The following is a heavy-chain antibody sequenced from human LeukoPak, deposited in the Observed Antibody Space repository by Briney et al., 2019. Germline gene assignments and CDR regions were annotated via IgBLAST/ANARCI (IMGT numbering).Heavy chain of an antibody. J-gene: IGHJ4*02. CDR2: INPSGGST. Sequence: ASVKVSCKASGYTFTSSYMHWVPQAPGQGLEWMGIINPSGGSTSYAQKFQGRVTMTRDTSTSTVYMELSSLRSEDTAVYYCASAFRDTAIPFDYWGQGTLVTVSS. D-gene: IGHD5-18*01. CDR3: ASAFRDTAIPFDY. V-gene: IGHV1-46*01. CDR1: GYTFTSSY.